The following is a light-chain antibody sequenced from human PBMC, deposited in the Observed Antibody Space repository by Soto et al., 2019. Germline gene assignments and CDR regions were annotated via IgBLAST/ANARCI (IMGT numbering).Light chain of an antibody. Sequence: EIVLTQSPGTLSLSPGERATLSCRASQSVSSSYLAWYQQKPGQAPRLLIYGASSRATCIPDRFSGSGSGKDVSLTISRLEPEDCALYYCQQYGSSPYTFGQGTNLEIK. J-gene: IGKJ2*01. CDR3: QQYGSSPYT. CDR1: QSVSSSY. V-gene: IGKV3-20*01. CDR2: GAS.